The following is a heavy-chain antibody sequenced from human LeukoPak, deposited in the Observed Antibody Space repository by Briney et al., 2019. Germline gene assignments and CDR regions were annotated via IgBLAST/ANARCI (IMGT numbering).Heavy chain of an antibody. CDR1: GFTFSSYG. Sequence: NAGGSLRLSCAASGFTFSSYGMNWVRQAPGKGLEWVPSISSSSIYIYYADSVKGRFSISRDNAKNSLYLQMNSLRADDTAFYYCARGGRPDSWGQGTLVTVSS. J-gene: IGHJ5*01. V-gene: IGHV3-21*01. CDR2: ISSSSIYI. D-gene: IGHD1-26*01. CDR3: ARGGRPDS.